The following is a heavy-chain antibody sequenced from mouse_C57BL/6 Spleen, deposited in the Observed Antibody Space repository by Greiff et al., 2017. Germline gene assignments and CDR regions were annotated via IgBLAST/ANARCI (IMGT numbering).Heavy chain of an antibody. Sequence: QVQLKQSGPELVKPGASVKISCKASGYAFSSSWMNWVKQRPGKGLEWFGRIYTGDGDTNYNGKFKGKATLTADKSSSTAYMQLRSLTSEDSAVYFCARWGSNCFDVWGTGTTVTVSS. CDR2: IYTGDGDT. D-gene: IGHD2-5*01. CDR1: GYAFSSSW. J-gene: IGHJ1*03. V-gene: IGHV1-82*01. CDR3: ARWGSNCFDV.